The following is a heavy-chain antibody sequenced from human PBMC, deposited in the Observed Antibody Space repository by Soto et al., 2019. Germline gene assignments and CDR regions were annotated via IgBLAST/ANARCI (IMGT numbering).Heavy chain of an antibody. Sequence: ASVKVSCKASGYTFTSYAMHWVRQAPGQRLEWMGWINAGNGNTKYSQKFQGRVTITRDTSASTAYMELSSLRSEDTAVYYCARAIVVVTHFDYWGQGTLVTSPQ. CDR2: INAGNGNT. D-gene: IGHD2-21*02. CDR1: GYTFTSYA. V-gene: IGHV1-3*01. J-gene: IGHJ4*02. CDR3: ARAIVVVTHFDY.